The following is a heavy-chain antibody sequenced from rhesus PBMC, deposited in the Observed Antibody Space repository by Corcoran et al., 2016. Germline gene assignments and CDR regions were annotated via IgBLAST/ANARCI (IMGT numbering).Heavy chain of an antibody. CDR2: NYGSSGST. J-gene: IGHJ4*01. V-gene: IGHV4-76*01. CDR1: GVSISGGYD. Sequence: VQLQASGPGLVKPSETLSLTCAVSGVSISGGYDWSWTRPLPGKGLEWIGYNYGSSGSTNYNQYLKNRVTISKDTSKNQFSLKLSSVTAADTAVYYCARRGYYDSGYYSDYWGQGVLVTVSS. D-gene: IGHD3-28*01. CDR3: ARRGYYDSGYYSDY.